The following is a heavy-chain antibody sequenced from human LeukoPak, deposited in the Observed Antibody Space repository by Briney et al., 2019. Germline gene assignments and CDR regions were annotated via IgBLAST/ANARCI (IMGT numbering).Heavy chain of an antibody. CDR3: AREGGAAAGEGFDY. V-gene: IGHV1-2*02. CDR1: GYTFTGYY. J-gene: IGHJ4*02. D-gene: IGHD6-13*01. Sequence: ASVTVSCKASGYTFTGYYMHWVRQAPGQGVEWMGWINPNSGGTNYAQKFQGRVTMTRDTSISTAYMELSRLRSDDTAVYYCAREGGAAAGEGFDYWGQGTLVTVSS. CDR2: INPNSGGT.